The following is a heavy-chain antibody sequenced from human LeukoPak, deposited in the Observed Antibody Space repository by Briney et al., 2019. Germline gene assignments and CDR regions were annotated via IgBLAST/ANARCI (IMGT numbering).Heavy chain of an antibody. Sequence: GGSLRLSCAASGFTFSSYGMHWVRQAPGKGLEWVAFIRYDGSNKYYADSVKGRFTISRDNSKNTLYLQMNSLRAEDTAVYYCAKDGTMVRGVISWDFNYYYYYYMDVWGKGTTVTISS. J-gene: IGHJ6*03. CDR3: AKDGTMVRGVISWDFNYYYYYYMDV. V-gene: IGHV3-30*02. CDR2: IRYDGSNK. CDR1: GFTFSSYG. D-gene: IGHD3-10*01.